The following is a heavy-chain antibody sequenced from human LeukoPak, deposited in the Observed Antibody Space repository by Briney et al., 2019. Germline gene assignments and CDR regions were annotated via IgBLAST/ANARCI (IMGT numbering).Heavy chain of an antibody. D-gene: IGHD3-10*01. CDR1: GFTFSSYW. V-gene: IGHV3-74*01. Sequence: GGSLRLSCAASGFTFSSYWMHWVRQAPGKGLVWVSRINSDGSSTNYADSVKGRFTISRDNAKNTLYLQMNSLRAEDTAVYYCARPRGSVVTFDIWGQGTMVTVSS. J-gene: IGHJ3*02. CDR3: ARPRGSVVTFDI. CDR2: INSDGSST.